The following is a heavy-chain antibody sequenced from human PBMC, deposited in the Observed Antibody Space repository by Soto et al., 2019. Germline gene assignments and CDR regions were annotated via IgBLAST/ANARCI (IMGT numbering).Heavy chain of an antibody. CDR1: GGSFSGYY. CDR3: ASDLRYCSGGSCYAIDY. J-gene: IGHJ4*02. Sequence: SETLSLTCAVYGGSFSGYYWSWIRQPPGKGLEWIGEINHSGSTNYNPSLKSRVTISVDTSKNQFSLKLGSVTAADTAVYYCASDLRYCSGGSCYAIDYWGQGTLVTVSS. CDR2: INHSGST. D-gene: IGHD2-15*01. V-gene: IGHV4-34*01.